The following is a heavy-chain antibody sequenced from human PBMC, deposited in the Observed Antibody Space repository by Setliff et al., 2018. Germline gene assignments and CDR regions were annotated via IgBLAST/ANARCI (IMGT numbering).Heavy chain of an antibody. Sequence: SETLSLTCTVSGDSIGRGGFHWNWIRQPAGAGLEWVGRIYTTGSTKYNPSLKSRVTLSIDTSKNQFSLKLSSVTAADAALYYCAASRAYTGAVEEWFLPKTFDFWGQGSPVTVSS. V-gene: IGHV4-61*02. D-gene: IGHD3-10*01. CDR2: IYTTGST. J-gene: IGHJ4*02. CDR1: GDSIGRGGFH. CDR3: AASRAYTGAVEEWFLPKTFDF.